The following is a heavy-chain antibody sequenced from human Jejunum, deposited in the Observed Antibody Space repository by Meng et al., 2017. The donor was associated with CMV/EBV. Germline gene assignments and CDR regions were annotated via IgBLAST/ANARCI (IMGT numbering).Heavy chain of an antibody. V-gene: IGHV3-30*02. CDR3: ARDPSQYSSSYYFDY. CDR2: IHFDGSHN. D-gene: IGHD6-6*01. Sequence: FSFSNYGMHGVRQPPGKGLEWVAFIHFDGSHNYYEDSVKGRFTISRDNSKNTLYLQMNSLRPEDTAVYYCARDPSQYSSSYYFDYWGQGTLVTVSS. J-gene: IGHJ4*02. CDR1: FSFSNYG.